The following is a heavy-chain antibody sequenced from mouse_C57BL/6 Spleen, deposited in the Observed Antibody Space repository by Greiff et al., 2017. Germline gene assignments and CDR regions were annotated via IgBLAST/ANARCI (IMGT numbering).Heavy chain of an antibody. CDR3: AAPSYYYGSSYRAMDY. D-gene: IGHD1-1*01. J-gene: IGHJ4*01. V-gene: IGHV5-17*01. CDR2: ISSGSSTI. Sequence: DVHLVESGGGLVKPGGSLKLSCAASGFTFSDYGMHWVRQAPEKGLEWVAYISSGSSTIYYADTVKGRFTISRDNAKNTLFLQMTSLRSEDTAMYYCAAPSYYYGSSYRAMDYWGQGTSVTVSS. CDR1: GFTFSDYG.